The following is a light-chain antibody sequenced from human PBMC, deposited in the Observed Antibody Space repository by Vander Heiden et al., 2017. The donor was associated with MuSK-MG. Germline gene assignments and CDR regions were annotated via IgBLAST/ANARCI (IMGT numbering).Light chain of an antibody. V-gene: IGLV2-14*01. J-gene: IGLJ3*02. CDR1: SSDVGIYDY. Sequence: QSALTQPASVSGSPGQSITISCTGTSSDVGIYDYVSWYQQHPGKAPKLMIYYVSNRPSGVSNRFSGSKSGNTASLTISVLQAEDEADYYCNSYTSSSTWVFGGGTRLTVL. CDR3: NSYTSSSTWV. CDR2: YVS.